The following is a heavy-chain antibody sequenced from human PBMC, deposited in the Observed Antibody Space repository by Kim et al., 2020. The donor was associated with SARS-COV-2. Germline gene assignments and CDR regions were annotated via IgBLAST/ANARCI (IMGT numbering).Heavy chain of an antibody. J-gene: IGHJ4*02. V-gene: IGHV4-31*02. D-gene: IGHD3-16*02. CDR3: ARDSIWGSYRYFDY. Sequence: NPSLKSRVTISVDTSKNRFSLKLSSVTAADTAVYYCARDSIWGSYRYFDYWGQGTLVTVSS.